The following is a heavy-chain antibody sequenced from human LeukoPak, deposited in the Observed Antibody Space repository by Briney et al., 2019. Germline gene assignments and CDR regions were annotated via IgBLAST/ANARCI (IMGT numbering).Heavy chain of an antibody. CDR1: GGSVSSGIYY. D-gene: IGHD6-19*01. CDR2: IYYSGST. CDR3: ARYARISVTAGTFDI. Sequence: SETLSLTCTVSGGSVSSGIYYWSWIRQPPGKGLEWIGYIYYSGSTTYNPSLKSRVTISVDTSKTQFSLKLSSVTAADTAVYYCARYARISVTAGTFDIWGQGTLVTVSS. V-gene: IGHV4-61*01. J-gene: IGHJ3*02.